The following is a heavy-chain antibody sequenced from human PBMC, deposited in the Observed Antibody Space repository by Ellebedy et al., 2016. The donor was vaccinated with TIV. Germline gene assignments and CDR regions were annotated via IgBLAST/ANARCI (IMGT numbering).Heavy chain of an antibody. CDR2: ISGGGGAT. D-gene: IGHD1/OR15-1a*01. CDR3: AKDFLNRQWEQPSDAFDV. V-gene: IGHV3-23*01. J-gene: IGHJ3*01. Sequence: GESLKISCEASGFTFSTYAMSWVRQAPGKGLEWVSGISGGGGATFHAASVRGRFTISRDNSKNTVALHMDSLRAEDTDVYYCAKDFLNRQWEQPSDAFDVWGRGTMVTVSS. CDR1: GFTFSTYA.